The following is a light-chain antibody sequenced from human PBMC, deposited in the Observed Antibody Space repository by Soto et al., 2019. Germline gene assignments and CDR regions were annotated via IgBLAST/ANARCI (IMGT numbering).Light chain of an antibody. V-gene: IGKV3-20*01. CDR3: QQYGSSPPT. J-gene: IGKJ1*01. Sequence: EMVLTQSPGTLSLSPGERATLACRASQSVSSSYLAWYQQKPGQAPRLLIYGASSRATGIPHRFNGSGSGTDFTLTISILEPEDFAVYYCQQYGSSPPTFGHGTKVDIK. CDR2: GAS. CDR1: QSVSSSY.